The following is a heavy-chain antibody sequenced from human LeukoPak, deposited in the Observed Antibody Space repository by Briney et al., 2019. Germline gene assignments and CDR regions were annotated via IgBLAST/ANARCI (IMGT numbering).Heavy chain of an antibody. Sequence: SQTLSLTCTVSGGSISSGGYYWSWIRQPPGKGLEWIGYIYYSGSTNYNPSLKSRVTISVDTSKNQFSLKLSSVTAADTAVYYCARGPDYYDSSGLDYWGQGTLVTVSS. D-gene: IGHD3-22*01. CDR1: GGSISSGGYY. J-gene: IGHJ4*02. CDR2: IYYSGST. V-gene: IGHV4-61*08. CDR3: ARGPDYYDSSGLDY.